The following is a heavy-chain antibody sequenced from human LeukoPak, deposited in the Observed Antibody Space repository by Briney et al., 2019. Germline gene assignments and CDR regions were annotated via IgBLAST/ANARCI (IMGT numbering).Heavy chain of an antibody. D-gene: IGHD6-6*01. Sequence: SGGSLRLSCAASGFTFSSYAMSWVRQAPGKGLEWVSAISGSGGSTYYADSVKGRFTISRDNSKNTLYLQMNSLTAEDTAVYYCAKDRTGLYSSWNWGQGTLVTVSS. CDR3: AKDRTGLYSSWN. V-gene: IGHV3-23*01. CDR1: GFTFSSYA. J-gene: IGHJ4*02. CDR2: ISGSGGST.